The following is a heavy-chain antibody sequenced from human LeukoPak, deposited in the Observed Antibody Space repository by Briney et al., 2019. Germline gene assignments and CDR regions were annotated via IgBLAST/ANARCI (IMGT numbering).Heavy chain of an antibody. CDR3: ARAPSEIGGYYPEYFRH. V-gene: IGHV3-74*01. J-gene: IGHJ1*01. Sequence: GSLRLSCAASGFTFSTYWMHWVRQAPGKGLVWVSRIKSDGGTNYADSVKGRFTISRDNAKKTVSLQMNSLRPEDTGVYYCARAPSEIGGYYPEYFRHWGQGTLVTVSS. D-gene: IGHD3-22*01. CDR1: GFTFSTYW. CDR2: IKSDGGT.